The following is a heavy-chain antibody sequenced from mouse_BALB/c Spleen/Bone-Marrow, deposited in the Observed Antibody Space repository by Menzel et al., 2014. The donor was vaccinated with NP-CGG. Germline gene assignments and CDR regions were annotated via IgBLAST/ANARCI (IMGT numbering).Heavy chain of an antibody. CDR3: TRFGSSHDWYFDV. Sequence: VQLQQSGTVLARPGASVKMSCKASGYSFTNYWLHWVKQRPGQGLEWIGAIYPGNSDTSYNQKFKGKAKLTAVTSASTAYMELSSLTNEDSAVYYCTRFGSSHDWYFDVWGAGTTVTVSS. D-gene: IGHD1-1*01. V-gene: IGHV1-5*01. CDR2: IYPGNSDT. J-gene: IGHJ1*01. CDR1: GYSFTNYW.